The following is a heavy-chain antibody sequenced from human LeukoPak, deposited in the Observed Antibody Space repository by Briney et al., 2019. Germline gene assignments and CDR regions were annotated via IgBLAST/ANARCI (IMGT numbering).Heavy chain of an antibody. Sequence: HSGGSLRLSCVVSGFTSGFTFSSRWMHWVRQAPGKGLVWVSLVKNDGSTNYADSVKGRFTVSRDNAENTLYLQMNNLRVEGTALYFCHPLGYTSNWGQGTLVTVSS. D-gene: IGHD6-13*01. CDR1: GFTFSSRW. J-gene: IGHJ4*02. CDR3: HPLGYTSN. V-gene: IGHV3-74*01. CDR2: VKNDGST.